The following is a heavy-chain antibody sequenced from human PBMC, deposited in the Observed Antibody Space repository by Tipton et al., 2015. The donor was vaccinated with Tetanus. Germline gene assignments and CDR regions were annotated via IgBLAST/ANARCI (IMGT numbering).Heavy chain of an antibody. CDR1: GFTFSNYW. CDR2: INTDGSIR. CDR3: AGVLRGTVNYFDY. D-gene: IGHD4-17*01. Sequence: SLRLSCVASGFTFSNYWMHWVRQAPGKGLVWASRINTDGSIRNYADSVKGRFTISRDNAENTLSLQMNSLRAEDTAVYYCAGVLRGTVNYFDYWGQGTLVTVSS. V-gene: IGHV3-74*01. J-gene: IGHJ4*02.